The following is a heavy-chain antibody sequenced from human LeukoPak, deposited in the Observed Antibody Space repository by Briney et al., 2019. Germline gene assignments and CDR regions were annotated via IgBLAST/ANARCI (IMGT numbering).Heavy chain of an antibody. Sequence: GGALRLSCAAPGVPFNYYKIHRVREAPGEGREWGSFMRNDGSNIHYADSVKGRFTISRDNSKNSLYLQMNSLRAEDTAMYYCARTNGITGPFGYWGQGTPVTVSS. V-gene: IGHV3-30*02. CDR2: MRNDGSNI. CDR3: ARTNGITGPFGY. J-gene: IGHJ4*02. D-gene: IGHD2-8*01. CDR1: GVPFNYYK.